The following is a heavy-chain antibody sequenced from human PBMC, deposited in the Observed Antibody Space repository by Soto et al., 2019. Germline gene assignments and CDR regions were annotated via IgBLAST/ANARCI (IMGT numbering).Heavy chain of an antibody. CDR3: AVGYCTNGVCSILYGMDV. J-gene: IGHJ6*02. CDR2: ISAYNGNT. V-gene: IGHV1-18*01. D-gene: IGHD2-8*01. CDR1: GYTFTSYG. Sequence: QVQLVQSGAEVKKPGASVKVSCKASGYTFTSYGISWVRQAPGQGLEWMGWISAYNGNTNYAQKLQGRVTMTTDTPTSTAYMEVRSLRSDDTAVYYCAVGYCTNGVCSILYGMDVWGQGTTVTVSS.